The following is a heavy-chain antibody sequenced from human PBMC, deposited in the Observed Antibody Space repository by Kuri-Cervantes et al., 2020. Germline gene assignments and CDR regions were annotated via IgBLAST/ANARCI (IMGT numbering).Heavy chain of an antibody. CDR2: ISWDGGST. Sequence: GGSLRLSCAASGFTFDDYAMHWVRQAPGKGLEWVSLISWDGGSTYYADSVKGRFTISRDNAKKSLYLQMNSLRAEDTALYYCAKAPYYDILTAYYDYWGQGTLVTVSS. D-gene: IGHD3-9*01. J-gene: IGHJ4*02. CDR3: AKAPYYDILTAYYDY. V-gene: IGHV3-43D*04. CDR1: GFTFDDYA.